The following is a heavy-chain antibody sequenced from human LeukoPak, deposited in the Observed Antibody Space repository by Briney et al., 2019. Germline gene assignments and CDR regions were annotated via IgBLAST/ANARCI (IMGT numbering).Heavy chain of an antibody. CDR2: INHSGST. J-gene: IGHJ4*02. V-gene: IGHV4-34*01. D-gene: IGHD3-22*01. CDR3: ARERDYYDSSGPKLGYYFDY. CDR1: GGSFSGYY. Sequence: PSETLSLTCAVYGGSFSGYYWSWIRQPPGKGLEWIGEINHSGSTNYNPSLKSRVTISVDTSKNQFSLKLSSVTAADTAVYYCARERDYYDSSGPKLGYYFDYWGQGTLVTVSS.